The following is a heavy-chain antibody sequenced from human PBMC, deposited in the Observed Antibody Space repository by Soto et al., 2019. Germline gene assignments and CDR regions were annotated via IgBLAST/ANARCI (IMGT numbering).Heavy chain of an antibody. CDR2: ISGSGGST. J-gene: IGHJ4*02. Sequence: CSLELACAASGVTVSISAMSWVLQTPGKGLEWVSAISGSGGSTYYADSVKGRFTISRDNSKNTLYLQMNSLRAEDTAVYYCAKDDSIAARGNFDYWGQGTLVTVSS. D-gene: IGHD6-6*01. CDR1: GVTVSISA. V-gene: IGHV3-23*01. CDR3: AKDDSIAARGNFDY.